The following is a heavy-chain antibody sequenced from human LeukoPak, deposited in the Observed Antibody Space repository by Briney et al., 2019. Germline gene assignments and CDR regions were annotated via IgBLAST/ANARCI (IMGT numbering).Heavy chain of an antibody. CDR3: ATSRAHRYPQAAFDI. D-gene: IGHD2-2*02. CDR1: GYTLTELS. J-gene: IGHJ3*02. CDR2: FDPEDGET. V-gene: IGHV1-24*01. Sequence: GASVKVSCKVSGYTLTELSMHWVRQAPGKGLEWMGGFDPEDGETIYAQKFQGRVTMTEDTSTDTAYMELSSLRSEDTAVYYCATSRAHRYPQAAFDIWGQGTMVTVSS.